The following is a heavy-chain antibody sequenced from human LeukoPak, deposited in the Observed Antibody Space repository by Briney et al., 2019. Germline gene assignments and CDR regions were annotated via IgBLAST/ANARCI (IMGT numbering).Heavy chain of an antibody. J-gene: IGHJ5*02. V-gene: IGHV4-39*07. CDR3: ARVRGGTGTRAYNWFDP. CDR2: INHSGST. Sequence: SETLSLTCTVSGGSISNSNYYWGWIRQPPGKGLEWIGEINHSGSTNYNPSLKSRVTISVDTSKNQFSLRLSSVTAADTAVYYCARVRGGTGTRAYNWFDPWGQGTLVTVSS. CDR1: GGSISNSNYY. D-gene: IGHD1-7*01.